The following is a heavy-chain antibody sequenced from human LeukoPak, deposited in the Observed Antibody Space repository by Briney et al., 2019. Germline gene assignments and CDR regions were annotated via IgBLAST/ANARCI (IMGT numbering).Heavy chain of an antibody. CDR2: IYYSGST. CDR1: GGSISSSSYY. J-gene: IGHJ4*02. CDR3: ARLMIVVVPAAIAEPDY. Sequence: SETLSLTCPVSGGSISSSSYYWGWIRQPPGKGLEWIGSIYYSGSTYYNPSLKSRVTISVDTSKNQFSLKLSSVTAADTAVYYCARLMIVVVPAAIAEPDYWGQGTLVTVSS. V-gene: IGHV4-39*01. D-gene: IGHD2-2*01.